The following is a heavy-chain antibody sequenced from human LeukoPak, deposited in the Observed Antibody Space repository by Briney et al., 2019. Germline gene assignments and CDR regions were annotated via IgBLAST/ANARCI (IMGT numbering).Heavy chain of an antibody. D-gene: IGHD2-2*01. V-gene: IGHV3-64D*06. CDR3: VKGYCSSTSCLIDY. J-gene: IGHJ4*02. CDR2: ISSNGGST. Sequence: GSLRLSCSASGFTFSSYAMHWVRQAPGKGLEYVSAISSNGGSTYYADSVKGRFTISRDNSKNTLYLQMSSLRAEDTAVYYCVKGYCSSTSCLIDYWGQGTLVTVSS. CDR1: GFTFSSYA.